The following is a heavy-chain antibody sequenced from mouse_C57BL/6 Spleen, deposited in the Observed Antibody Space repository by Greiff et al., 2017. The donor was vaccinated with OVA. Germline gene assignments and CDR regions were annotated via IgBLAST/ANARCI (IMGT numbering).Heavy chain of an antibody. V-gene: IGHV1-82*01. J-gene: IGHJ2*01. CDR1: GYAFSSSW. D-gene: IGHD2-2*01. Sequence: VQLQESGPELVKPGASVKISCKASGYAFSSSWMNWVKQRPGKGLEWIGRIYPGDGDTNYNGKFKGKATLTADKSSSTAYMQLSSLTSEDSAVYFCARSRGYRDYWGQGTTLTVSS. CDR2: IYPGDGDT. CDR3: ARSRGYRDY.